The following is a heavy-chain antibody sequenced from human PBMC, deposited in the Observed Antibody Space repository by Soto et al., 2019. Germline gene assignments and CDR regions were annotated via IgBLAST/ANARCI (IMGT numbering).Heavy chain of an antibody. Sequence: QTGGSLRLSCAASGFTFSSYGMHWVRQAPGKGLEWVAVIWYDGSNKYYADSVKGRFTISRDNSKNTLYLQMNSLRAEDTAVYYCAREGYGGNPLDYWGQGTLVTVSS. J-gene: IGHJ4*02. D-gene: IGHD4-17*01. CDR3: AREGYGGNPLDY. V-gene: IGHV3-33*01. CDR2: IWYDGSNK. CDR1: GFTFSSYG.